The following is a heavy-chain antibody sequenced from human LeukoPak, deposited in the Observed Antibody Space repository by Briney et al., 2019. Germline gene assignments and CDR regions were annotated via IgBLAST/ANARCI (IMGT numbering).Heavy chain of an antibody. J-gene: IGHJ4*02. CDR3: SRGFWGWEVDY. CDR2: ISGSGGAT. V-gene: IGHV3-23*01. D-gene: IGHD3-3*01. Sequence: GGSLRLSCAASGFTFNTYGMSWVRQAPGKGLEWVSGISGSGGATYYADSVKGRFTISRDNAKNTLYLQMNSLRVEDTAVYYCSRGFWGWEVDYWGQGTLVTVSS. CDR1: GFTFNTYG.